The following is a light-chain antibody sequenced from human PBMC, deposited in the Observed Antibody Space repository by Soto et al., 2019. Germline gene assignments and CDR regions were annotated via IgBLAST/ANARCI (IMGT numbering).Light chain of an antibody. V-gene: IGKV1-5*01. CDR2: DAS. CDR1: QSISSW. CDR3: QQYNSYSEWT. J-gene: IGKJ1*01. Sequence: IHMAQSSSTLSSSLVARGTITCLASQSISSWFAWYQQKPGKAPKLLIYDASSVESGVPSRFSGSGSGTEFTLTISSLQPDDFATYYCQQYNSYSEWTFGQGTKVDI.